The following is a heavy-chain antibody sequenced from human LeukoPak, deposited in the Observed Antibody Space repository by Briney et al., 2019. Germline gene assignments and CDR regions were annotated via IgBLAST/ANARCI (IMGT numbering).Heavy chain of an antibody. D-gene: IGHD1-20*01. CDR2: IYYSGST. CDR1: GGSISSYY. Sequence: SETLSLTCTVSGGSISSYYWSWIRQPPGKGLEWIGYIYYSGSTDYNPSLKSRVTISVDTSKNQFSLKLSSVTAADRAVYYCASLTGTTRWFDPWGQGTLVTVSS. CDR3: ASLTGTTRWFDP. J-gene: IGHJ5*02. V-gene: IGHV4-59*01.